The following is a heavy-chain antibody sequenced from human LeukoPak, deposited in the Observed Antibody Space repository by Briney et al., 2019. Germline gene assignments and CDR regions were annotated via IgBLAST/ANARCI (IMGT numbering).Heavy chain of an antibody. D-gene: IGHD3-22*01. J-gene: IGHJ4*02. CDR3: ARESLNYYDSGGYHDY. V-gene: IGHV1-3*01. Sequence: ASVKVSCKASGYTFTSYAMHWVRQAPGQRLEWMGWINAGNGNTKYSQKFQGRVTITRDTSASTAYMELSSLRSEDTAVYYCARESLNYYDSGGYHDYWGQGTLVTVSS. CDR2: INAGNGNT. CDR1: GYTFTSYA.